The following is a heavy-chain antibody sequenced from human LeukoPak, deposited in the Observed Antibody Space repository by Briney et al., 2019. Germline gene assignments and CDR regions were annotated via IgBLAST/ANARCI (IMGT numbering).Heavy chain of an antibody. Sequence: SETLSLTCSVSGGSISSHFWSWIRQPPGKGLEWIGYNGSTNYNPSLKSRVTISVDTSKNQFSLKLSSVTAADTAVYYCARLLDYDILTGYYMDAFDIWGQGTMVTVSS. CDR2: NGST. CDR1: GGSISSHF. J-gene: IGHJ3*02. CDR3: ARLLDYDILTGYYMDAFDI. D-gene: IGHD3-9*01. V-gene: IGHV4-59*11.